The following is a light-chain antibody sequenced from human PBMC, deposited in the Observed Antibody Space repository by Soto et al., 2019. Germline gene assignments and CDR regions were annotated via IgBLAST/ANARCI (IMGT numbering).Light chain of an antibody. J-gene: IGLJ3*02. V-gene: IGLV2-14*03. Sequence: QSALTQPASVSGSPGQSITISCTGSSNDIGGFDAVSWYQRHSGKAPRLLIYEVTNRPSGVSDRFSGSKSGITASLTISGLQGDDEADYYCFSYTRSSTWVFGGGTKLTVL. CDR1: SNDIGGFDA. CDR3: FSYTRSSTWV. CDR2: EVT.